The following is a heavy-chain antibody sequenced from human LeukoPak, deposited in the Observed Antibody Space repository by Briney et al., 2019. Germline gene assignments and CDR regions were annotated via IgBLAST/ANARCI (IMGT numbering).Heavy chain of an antibody. CDR3: ARDPSYYDSSGRYYYYMDV. D-gene: IGHD3-22*01. J-gene: IGHJ6*03. CDR2: ISSSSSYI. Sequence: GGSLRLSCAASGFTFSSYSMNWVRQAPGKGLEWVSSISSSSSYIYYADSVKGRFIISRDNAKNSLYLQMNSLRAEDTAVYYCARDPSYYDSSGRYYYYMDVWGKGTTVTVSS. V-gene: IGHV3-21*01. CDR1: GFTFSSYS.